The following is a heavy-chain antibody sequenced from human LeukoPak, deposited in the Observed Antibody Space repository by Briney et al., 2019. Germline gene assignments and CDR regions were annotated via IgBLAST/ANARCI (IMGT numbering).Heavy chain of an antibody. CDR3: AHSPRIAAAGTLGFDY. CDR1: GFSLSTSGVG. D-gene: IGHD6-13*01. Sequence: SGPTLVNPTQTLTLTCTFSGFSLSTSGVGVGWIRQPPGKALEWLALIYWDDDKRYSPSLKSRLTITKDTSKNQVVLTMTNMDPVDTATYYCAHSPRIAAAGTLGFDYWGQGTLVTVSS. V-gene: IGHV2-5*02. J-gene: IGHJ4*02. CDR2: IYWDDDK.